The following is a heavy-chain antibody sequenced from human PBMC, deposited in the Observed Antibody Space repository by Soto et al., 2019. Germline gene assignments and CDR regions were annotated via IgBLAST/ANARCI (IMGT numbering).Heavy chain of an antibody. Sequence: ASVKVSCKASGGTFSSYAISWVQQAPGQGLEWMGGIIPTFGTANYAQKFQGRVTITADESTSTAYMELSSLRSEDTAVYYCASGYCSSTICYKTWFDPWGQVTLVPVST. CDR1: GGTFSSYA. J-gene: IGHJ5*02. CDR2: IIPTFGTA. CDR3: ASGYCSSTICYKTWFDP. D-gene: IGHD2-2*03. V-gene: IGHV1-69*13.